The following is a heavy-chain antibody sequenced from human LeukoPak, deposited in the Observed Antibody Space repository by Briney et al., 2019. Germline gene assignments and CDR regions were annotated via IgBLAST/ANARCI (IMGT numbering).Heavy chain of an antibody. CDR2: IKQDGSER. V-gene: IGHV3-7*01. J-gene: IGHJ4*02. CDR1: GFTFSNYW. D-gene: IGHD1-7*01. CDR3: ASRAGKPGNTPWCFDY. Sequence: GGSLRLSCAASGFTFSNYWMTWVRQAPGRGPELVANIKQDGSERNYVDSVKGRFTIARDNTKNSLYLQMTSLRGEDTAVYYCASRAGKPGNTPWCFDYWGQGALVTVSS.